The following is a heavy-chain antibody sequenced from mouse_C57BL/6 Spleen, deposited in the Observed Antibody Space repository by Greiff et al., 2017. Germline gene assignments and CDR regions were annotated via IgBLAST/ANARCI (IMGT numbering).Heavy chain of an antibody. CDR1: GFNIKDDS. CDR2: IDPENGDT. CDR3: TTDTTVVADWYFDV. Sequence: EVQLVESGAELVRPGASVKLSCTASGFNIKDDSMHWVKQRPEQGLEWIGWIDPENGDTEYASKFQGKATITADTSSNTAYLQLSSLTSEDTAVYYCTTDTTVVADWYFDVWGTGTTVTVSS. J-gene: IGHJ1*03. V-gene: IGHV14-4*01. D-gene: IGHD1-1*01.